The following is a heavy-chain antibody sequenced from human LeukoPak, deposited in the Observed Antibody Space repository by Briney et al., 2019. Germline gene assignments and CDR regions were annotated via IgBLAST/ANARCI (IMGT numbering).Heavy chain of an antibody. CDR2: IYYSGST. CDR3: ATFNMRDDAFDI. CDR1: GGSISSNSYY. V-gene: IGHV4-39*01. D-gene: IGHD2/OR15-2a*01. J-gene: IGHJ3*02. Sequence: SSETLSLTCTVSGGSISSNSYYWGWIRQPPGKGLEWIGSIYYSGSTYYNPSLKSRVTISVDTSKSQFSLKLSSVTAADTAMYYCATFNMRDDAFDIWGQGTMVTVSS.